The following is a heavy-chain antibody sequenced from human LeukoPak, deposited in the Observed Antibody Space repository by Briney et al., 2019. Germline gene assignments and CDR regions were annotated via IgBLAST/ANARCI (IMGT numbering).Heavy chain of an antibody. V-gene: IGHV3-30*02. CDR1: GFTFSSYG. D-gene: IGHD2-2*02. CDR3: AKDNQLLYSASSSSLDY. J-gene: IGHJ4*02. CDR2: IWYDGSNK. Sequence: GGSLRLSCAASGFTFSSYGMHWVRQAPGKGLEWVAVIWYDGSNKYYADSVKGRFTISRDNSKNTLYLQMNSLRAEDTAVYYCAKDNQLLYSASSSSLDYWGQGTLVTVSS.